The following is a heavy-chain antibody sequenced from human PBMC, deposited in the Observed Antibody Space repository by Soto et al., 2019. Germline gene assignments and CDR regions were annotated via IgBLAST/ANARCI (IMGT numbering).Heavy chain of an antibody. CDR3: ARSARDYYDF. Sequence: PSETLSLTCTVSGCSINNYYWSWIRQPPGKGLEWIGYIYYSGSTNYNPSLKSRVTISVDTSKHQFSLKLTSLTAADTAVYYCARSARDYYDFWGQGTLVTVS. V-gene: IGHV4-59*01. CDR2: IYYSGST. J-gene: IGHJ4*02. CDR1: GCSINNYY.